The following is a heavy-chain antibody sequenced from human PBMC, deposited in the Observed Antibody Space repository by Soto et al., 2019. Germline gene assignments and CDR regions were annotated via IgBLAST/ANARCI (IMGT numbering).Heavy chain of an antibody. Sequence: GGSLRLSCAASGLTFSSYGMHWVRQAPGKGLEWVAVISYDGSNKYYADSVKGRFTISRDNSKNTLYLQMNSLRAEDTAVYYCAKDLAVGASFYYYYYSGMDVWGQGTTVNVSS. CDR1: GLTFSSYG. J-gene: IGHJ6*02. CDR3: AKDLAVGASFYYYYYSGMDV. V-gene: IGHV3-30*18. CDR2: ISYDGSNK. D-gene: IGHD1-26*01.